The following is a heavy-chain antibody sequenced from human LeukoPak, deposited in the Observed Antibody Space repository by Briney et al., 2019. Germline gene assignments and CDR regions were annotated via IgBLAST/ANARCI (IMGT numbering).Heavy chain of an antibody. Sequence: SETLSLTCTVSGGSVSSGSYYWSWIRQPPGKGLEWIGYIYYSGSTNYNPSLKSRVTISVGTSKNQFSLKLSSVTAADTAVYYCATFDSSGYVIDYWGQGTLVTVSS. CDR3: ATFDSSGYVIDY. J-gene: IGHJ4*02. CDR1: GGSVSSGSYY. D-gene: IGHD3-22*01. V-gene: IGHV4-61*01. CDR2: IYYSGST.